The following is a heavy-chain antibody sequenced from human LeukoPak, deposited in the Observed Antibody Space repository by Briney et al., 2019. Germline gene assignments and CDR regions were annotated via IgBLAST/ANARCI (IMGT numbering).Heavy chain of an antibody. V-gene: IGHV4-38-2*02. CDR1: GYSITSGYY. D-gene: IGHD3-10*01. J-gene: IGHJ3*02. CDR2: IYHSGTT. CDR3: ARGVETYYYAAFDI. Sequence: SETLSLTCTVSGYSITSGYYWGWVRQPPGKGLEWIGSIYHSGTTYYNPSLKSRVTISVDTSKNQFSLKLSSVTAADTAVYYCARGVETYYYAAFDIWGQGTMVTVSS.